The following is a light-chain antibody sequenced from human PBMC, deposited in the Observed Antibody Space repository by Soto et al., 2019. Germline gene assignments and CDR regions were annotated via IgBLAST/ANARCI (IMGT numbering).Light chain of an antibody. Sequence: QSVLTQPPSASGSPGQSVTISCTGTSSDVDNYNSVSWYQQYPGKAPKLMIYEVSKRPSGVPDRFSGSKSDNTASLTVSGLQAEDEADYYCISYAGTNRVFGGGTKVTVL. CDR3: ISYAGTNRV. J-gene: IGLJ3*02. CDR2: EVS. V-gene: IGLV2-8*01. CDR1: SSDVDNYNS.